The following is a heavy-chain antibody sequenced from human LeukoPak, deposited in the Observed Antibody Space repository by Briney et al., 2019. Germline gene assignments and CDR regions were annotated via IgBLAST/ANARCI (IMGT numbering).Heavy chain of an antibody. Sequence: GRSLRLSCAASTFTFSSYGIHWVRQAPGKGLEWVSNIKEDGREKYYVDSVKGRFTISRDNAKNSLNLQMNSLRADDTAVYYCARDLHMGYRDGYNWLGIFYYWGQGTLVTVSS. V-gene: IGHV3-7*04. J-gene: IGHJ4*02. CDR3: ARDLHMGYRDGYNWLGIFYY. D-gene: IGHD5-24*01. CDR2: IKEDGREK. CDR1: TFTFSSYG.